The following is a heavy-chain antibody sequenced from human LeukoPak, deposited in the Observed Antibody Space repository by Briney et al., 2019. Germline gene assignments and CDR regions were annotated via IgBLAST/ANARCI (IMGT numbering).Heavy chain of an antibody. CDR1: GGSISSYY. CDR3: ARDFYDILTGSWDWFDP. V-gene: IGHV4-4*07. D-gene: IGHD3-9*01. J-gene: IGHJ5*02. CDR2: IHTSGST. Sequence: SETLSLTCTVSGGSISSYYWSWIRQPAGKGLEWIGRIHTSGSTNYNPSLKSRVTMSVDTSKNQFSLKLSSVTAADTAVYYCARDFYDILTGSWDWFDPWGQGTLVTVSS.